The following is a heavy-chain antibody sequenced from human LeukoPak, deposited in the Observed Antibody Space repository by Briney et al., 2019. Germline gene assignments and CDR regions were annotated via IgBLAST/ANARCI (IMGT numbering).Heavy chain of an antibody. V-gene: IGHV4-34*01. CDR1: GGSFSGYY. Sequence: SETLSLTCAVYGGSFSGYYWSWIRQPPGKGLEWIGEINHSGSTNYNPSLKSRVTISVDTSKNQFSLKLSSVTAADTAVYYCARDAYYYGGSGYFRFDYWGQGTLVTVSS. CDR3: ARDAYYYGGSGYFRFDY. J-gene: IGHJ4*02. CDR2: INHSGST. D-gene: IGHD3-22*01.